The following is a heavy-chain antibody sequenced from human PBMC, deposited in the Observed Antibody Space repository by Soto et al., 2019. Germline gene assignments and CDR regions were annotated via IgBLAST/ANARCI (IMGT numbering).Heavy chain of an antibody. V-gene: IGHV4-30-4*01. D-gene: IGHD3-10*01. CDR3: ARERVRGYYYYGMDV. J-gene: IGHJ6*02. CDR1: GGSISSGDYY. Sequence: QVQLQESGPGLVKPSQTLSLTCTVSGGSISSGDYYWSWIRQPPGKGLEWIGYIYYSGSTYYNPSLKGRVTISVDTSKNQFSLKLSSVTAADTAVYYCARERVRGYYYYGMDVWGQGTTVTVSS. CDR2: IYYSGST.